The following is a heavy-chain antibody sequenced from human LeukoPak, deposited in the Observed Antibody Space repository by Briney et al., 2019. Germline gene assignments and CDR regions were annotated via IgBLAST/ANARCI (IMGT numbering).Heavy chain of an antibody. CDR2: INPNSGGT. CDR1: GYTFTSYY. V-gene: IGHV1-2*02. J-gene: IGHJ5*02. Sequence: GASVKVSCKASGYTFTSYYMHWVRQAPGQGLEWMGWINPNSGGTNYAQKFQGRVTMTRDTSISTAYMELSRLRSDDTAVYYCARDREPDYGDSVVNWFDPWGQGTLVTVSS. CDR3: ARDREPDYGDSVVNWFDP. D-gene: IGHD4-17*01.